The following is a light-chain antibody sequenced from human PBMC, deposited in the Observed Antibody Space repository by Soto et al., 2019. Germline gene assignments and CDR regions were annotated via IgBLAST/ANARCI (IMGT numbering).Light chain of an antibody. J-gene: IGLJ2*01. CDR1: SSDVGSYNL. V-gene: IGLV2-23*01. Sequence: QSALTQPASVSGSPGQSITISCTGTSSDVGSYNLVSWYQQHPGKAPKLMIYDGSKRPSGVSNRLSGSKSGNTASLTISGLQAEDEADYYCCSYAGSSTFDVVFGGGTKLTVL. CDR3: CSYAGSSTFDVV. CDR2: DGS.